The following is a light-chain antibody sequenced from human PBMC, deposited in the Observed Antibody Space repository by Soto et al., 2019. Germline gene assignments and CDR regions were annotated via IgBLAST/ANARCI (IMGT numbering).Light chain of an antibody. CDR1: QGISSF. CDR2: KAS. V-gene: IGKV1-5*03. CDR3: QHYNTYSYT. J-gene: IGKJ2*01. Sequence: DIQMTQSPSSLSASVGDRVTVTCRASQGISSFLAWYQQKPGKVPKVLIYKASTLESGVPSRFNGSGSGTEFALTISSLQPDDFATYYCQHYNTYSYTFGQGTKLEIK.